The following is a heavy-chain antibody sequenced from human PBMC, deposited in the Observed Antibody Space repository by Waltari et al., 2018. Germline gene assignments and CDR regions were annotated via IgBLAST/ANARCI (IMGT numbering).Heavy chain of an antibody. Sequence: QVHRVESGGGVVQLGRSLELPCAASGFTFSSYGLHWVRQAPGKGVEWVAVISDDGSNKYYADSVKGRFTISRDNSKNTLYLQMNSLRAEDTAVYYCAKDRTGYYYGMDVWGQGTTVTVSS. CDR3: AKDRTGYYYGMDV. J-gene: IGHJ6*02. CDR2: ISDDGSNK. V-gene: IGHV3-30*18. CDR1: GFTFSSYG.